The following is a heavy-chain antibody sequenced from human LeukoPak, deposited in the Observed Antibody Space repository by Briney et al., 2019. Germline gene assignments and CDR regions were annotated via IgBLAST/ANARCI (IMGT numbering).Heavy chain of an antibody. Sequence: GGSLRLSCAASGFTFSSYWMHWVRQAPGKGLEWVSLISWDGGSTYYADSVKGRFTISRDNSKNSLYLQMNSLRAEDTALYYCAKGYSSGWYFNDYYYMGVWGKGTTVTVPS. CDR3: AKGYSSGWYFNDYYYMGV. CDR1: GFTFSSYW. J-gene: IGHJ6*03. D-gene: IGHD6-19*01. V-gene: IGHV3-43D*03. CDR2: ISWDGGST.